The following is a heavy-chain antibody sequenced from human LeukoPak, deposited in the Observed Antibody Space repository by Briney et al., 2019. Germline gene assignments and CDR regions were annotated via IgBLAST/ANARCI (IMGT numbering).Heavy chain of an antibody. CDR1: GFTFSSYA. CDR3: ARVGVSGYAQYFQH. V-gene: IGHV3-23*01. Sequence: GGSLRLSCAASGFTFSSYAMSWVRQAPGKGLEWVSAISGSGGSTYYADSVKGRFTISRDNSKNTLYLQMNSLRAEDTAVYYCARVGVSGYAQYFQHWGQGTLVTVSS. D-gene: IGHD3-3*01. J-gene: IGHJ1*01. CDR2: ISGSGGST.